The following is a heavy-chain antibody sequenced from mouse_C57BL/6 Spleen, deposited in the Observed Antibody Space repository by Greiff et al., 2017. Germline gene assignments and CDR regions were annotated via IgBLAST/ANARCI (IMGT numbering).Heavy chain of an antibody. CDR3: ARETLYYGNYNYAMDY. Sequence: VQLQESGAELARPGASVKMSCKASGYTFTSYTMHWVKQRPGQGLEWIGYINPSSGYTKYNQKFKDKATLTADKSSSTAYMQLSSLTSEDSEVYYCARETLYYGNYNYAMDYWGQGTSVTVSS. J-gene: IGHJ4*01. D-gene: IGHD2-1*01. CDR2: INPSSGYT. CDR1: GYTFTSYT. V-gene: IGHV1-4*01.